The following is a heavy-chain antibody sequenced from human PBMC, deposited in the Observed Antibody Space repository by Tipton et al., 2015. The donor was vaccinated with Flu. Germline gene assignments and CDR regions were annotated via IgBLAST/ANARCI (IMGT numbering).Heavy chain of an antibody. D-gene: IGHD3-16*01. CDR3: TTTTYSLGRNYYYMDV. Sequence: SLRLSCAASGFTFSNAWMSWVRQAPGKGLEWVGRIKSKTDGGTTDYAAPVKGRFTISRDDSKNTLYLQMNSLKTEDTAVYYCTTTTYSLGRNYYYMDVWGKGTTVTVSS. J-gene: IGHJ6*03. CDR2: IKSKTDGGTT. V-gene: IGHV3-15*01. CDR1: GFTFSNAW.